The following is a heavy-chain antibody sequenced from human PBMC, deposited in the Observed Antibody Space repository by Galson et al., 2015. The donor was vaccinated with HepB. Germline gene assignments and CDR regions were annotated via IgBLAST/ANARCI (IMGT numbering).Heavy chain of an antibody. CDR3: ARDRRTPRPYCSSTSCYNMDV. Sequence: SVKVSCKASGYTFTSYGISWVRQAPGQGLEWMGWISAYNGNTNYAQKLQGRVTMTTDTSTSTAYMELRSLRSDDTAVYYCARDRRTPRPYCSSTSCYNMDVWGKGTTVTVSS. J-gene: IGHJ6*03. CDR2: ISAYNGNT. CDR1: GYTFTSYG. D-gene: IGHD2-2*02. V-gene: IGHV1-18*01.